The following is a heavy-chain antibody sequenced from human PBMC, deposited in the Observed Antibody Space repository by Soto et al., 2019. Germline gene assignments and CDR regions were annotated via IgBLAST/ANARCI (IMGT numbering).Heavy chain of an antibody. D-gene: IGHD3-16*01. Sequence: PSETLSLTCTVSGGSISSNSYYWDWIRQPPGKGLEWIGSMYYSGATYHNPSLQSRVTISVDTSKNQFSLHLGSLTAADTAVYYCARHAAYYSVWGKSDGSDYWGQGTLVTVSS. CDR2: MYYSGAT. CDR1: GGSISSNSYY. J-gene: IGHJ4*02. V-gene: IGHV4-39*01. CDR3: ARHAAYYSVWGKSDGSDY.